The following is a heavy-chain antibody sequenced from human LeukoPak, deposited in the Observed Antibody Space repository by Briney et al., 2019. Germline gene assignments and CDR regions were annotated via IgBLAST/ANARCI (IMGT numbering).Heavy chain of an antibody. Sequence: GGSLRLSCAASGFTFSNNWMSWVRQAPGKGLEWVANIKPGGSEKYYVDSVKGRFTISRDNAKNSLYLQMNSLRAEDTAVYYCATFRFLGTWGQGTMVTVSP. J-gene: IGHJ3*01. CDR3: ATFRFLGT. D-gene: IGHD3-3*01. CDR2: IKPGGSEK. CDR1: GFTFSNNW. V-gene: IGHV3-7*03.